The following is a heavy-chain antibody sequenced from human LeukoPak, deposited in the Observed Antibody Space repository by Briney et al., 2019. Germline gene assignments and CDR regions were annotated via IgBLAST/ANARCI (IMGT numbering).Heavy chain of an antibody. CDR3: ARVGSLWFGDSTWFDY. V-gene: IGHV4-59*02. J-gene: IGHJ4*02. Sequence: SETLSLTCTVSGASVTTYYWSWIRQPPGKGLEWIGYIYYSGSTNYNPSLKSRVTISVDTSKNQFSLKLSSVTAADTAVYYCARVGSLWFGDSTWFDYWGQGTLVTVSS. CDR1: GASVTTYY. D-gene: IGHD3-10*01. CDR2: IYYSGST.